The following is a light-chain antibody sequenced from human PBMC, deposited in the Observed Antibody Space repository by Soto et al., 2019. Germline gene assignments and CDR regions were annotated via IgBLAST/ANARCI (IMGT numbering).Light chain of an antibody. CDR3: SSYTSSSTLVV. V-gene: IGLV2-14*01. CDR1: SGDVGGYNY. Sequence: QSVLTQPASVSGSPGQSITISWTGTSGDVGGYNYVSWYQQHPGKAPKLMIYDVSNRPSGVSNRFSGSKSGNTASLTISGLQAEDEADYYCSSYTSSSTLVVFGGGTKLTVL. CDR2: DVS. J-gene: IGLJ2*01.